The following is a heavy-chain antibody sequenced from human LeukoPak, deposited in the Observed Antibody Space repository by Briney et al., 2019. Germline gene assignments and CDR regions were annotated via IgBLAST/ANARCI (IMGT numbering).Heavy chain of an antibody. Sequence: GGSLRLSCAAFGFTFSSYAMSWVRQAPGKGLEWVSTSGSGDNTFYADSVKGRFTISRDNSKNTLSLQMNSLRAEDTAVYYCAKGGSGWYPGSDYWGQGTLVTVSS. J-gene: IGHJ4*02. CDR2: SGSGDNT. D-gene: IGHD6-19*01. CDR1: GFTFSSYA. V-gene: IGHV3-23*01. CDR3: AKGGSGWYPGSDY.